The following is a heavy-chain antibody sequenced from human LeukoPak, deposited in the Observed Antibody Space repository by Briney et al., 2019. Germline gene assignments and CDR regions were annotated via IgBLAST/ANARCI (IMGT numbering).Heavy chain of an antibody. CDR3: ARIKLDYYYMDV. Sequence: ASVKVSCKASGYTFTSYGISWVRQAPGQGLEWMGWISAYNGNTDYAQKLQGRVTMTTDTSTSTAYMELRSLRSDDTAVYYCARIKLDYYYMDVWGKGTTVTISS. V-gene: IGHV1-18*01. CDR1: GYTFTSYG. J-gene: IGHJ6*03. D-gene: IGHD1-7*01. CDR2: ISAYNGNT.